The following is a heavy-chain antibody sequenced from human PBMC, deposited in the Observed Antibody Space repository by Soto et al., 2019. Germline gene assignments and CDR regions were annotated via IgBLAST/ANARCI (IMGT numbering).Heavy chain of an antibody. Sequence: LRLSCAASGFTFSNYAMSWVRQAPGKGLEWVSTLSGSGGSTYYADSVKGRFTISRDNSKNTLYLQMNSLRAEDTAVYYCAKDTVPVATPWFDPWGQGTLVTVSS. J-gene: IGHJ5*02. CDR2: LSGSGGST. D-gene: IGHD2-2*01. CDR1: GFTFSNYA. V-gene: IGHV3-23*01. CDR3: AKDTVPVATPWFDP.